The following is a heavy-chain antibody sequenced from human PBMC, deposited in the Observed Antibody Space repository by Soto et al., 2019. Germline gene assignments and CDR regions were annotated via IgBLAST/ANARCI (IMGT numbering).Heavy chain of an antibody. V-gene: IGHV1-69*06. Sequence: SVKVSCKASGGTFSSYAISWVRQAPGQGLEWMGGIIPIFGTANYAQKFQGRVTITADKSTSTAYMELSSLRSEDTAVYYCASGKAATVPLYYFDYWGQGTLVTVSS. J-gene: IGHJ4*02. CDR3: ASGKAATVPLYYFDY. CDR2: IIPIFGTA. D-gene: IGHD2-15*01. CDR1: GGTFSSYA.